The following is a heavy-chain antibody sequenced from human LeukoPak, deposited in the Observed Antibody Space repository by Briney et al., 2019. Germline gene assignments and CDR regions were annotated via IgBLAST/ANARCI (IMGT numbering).Heavy chain of an antibody. CDR1: GGTFSSYA. CDR3: ARVRRVYCSGGSCYSETGDWFDP. J-gene: IGHJ5*02. CDR2: IIPIFGTA. D-gene: IGHD2-15*01. Sequence: SVKVSCKASGGTFSSYAISWVRQAPGQGLEWMGGIIPIFGTANYAQKFQGRVTITADESTSTAYMELRRLRSDDTAVYYCARVRRVYCSGGSCYSETGDWFDPWGQGTLVTVSS. V-gene: IGHV1-69*13.